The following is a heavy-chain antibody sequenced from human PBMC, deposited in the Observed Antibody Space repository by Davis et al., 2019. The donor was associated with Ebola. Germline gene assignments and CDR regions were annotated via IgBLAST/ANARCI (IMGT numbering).Heavy chain of an antibody. J-gene: IGHJ6*02. V-gene: IGHV3-30-3*01. D-gene: IGHD3-10*01. Sequence: GESLKISCAASEFIFSRYAMHWVRQAPGTGLEWVAFISYNGADKLYAASVKGRFTISRDNSKNTLYLQMNSLRPEDTAVYYCARDRHYGSGSLNYYYYGMDVWGQGTTVTVSS. CDR1: EFIFSRYA. CDR3: ARDRHYGSGSLNYYYYGMDV. CDR2: ISYNGADK.